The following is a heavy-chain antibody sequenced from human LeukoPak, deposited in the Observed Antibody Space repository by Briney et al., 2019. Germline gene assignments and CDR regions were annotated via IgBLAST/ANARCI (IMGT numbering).Heavy chain of an antibody. V-gene: IGHV3-7*01. CDR3: AGVESVCSSTSCYRGAFDY. CDR2: IKQDGCEK. D-gene: IGHD2-2*01. CDR1: GFTFSSYW. Sequence: SGGPLRLSYAASGFTFSSYWMSWVRQAPRKGLEWVANIKQDGCEKYYVDSVKGRFTISRDNAKTSLYLQMNSLRAEDTAVYDCAGVESVCSSTSCYRGAFDYWGQGTVVTVSS. J-gene: IGHJ4*02.